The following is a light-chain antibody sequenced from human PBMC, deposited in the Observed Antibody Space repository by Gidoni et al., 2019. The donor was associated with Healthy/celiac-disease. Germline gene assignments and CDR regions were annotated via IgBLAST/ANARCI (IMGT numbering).Light chain of an antibody. J-gene: IGKJ5*01. CDR2: DPS. CDR1: QSVSSY. Sequence: EMVLTQSPATLSLSPGERATLSCRASQSVSSYLAWYHQKPGQAPRLLIYDPSNSATGIPARFSGSGSGPDSPLTISSLEPEDFAVYSCQQRSDWPPITFGQGTRLEIK. V-gene: IGKV3-11*01. CDR3: QQRSDWPPIT.